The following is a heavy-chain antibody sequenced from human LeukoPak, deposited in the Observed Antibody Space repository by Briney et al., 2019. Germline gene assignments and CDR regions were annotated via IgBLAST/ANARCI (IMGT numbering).Heavy chain of an antibody. D-gene: IGHD6-19*01. CDR2: ISAYNGNT. V-gene: IGHV1-18*01. J-gene: IGHJ4*02. CDR3: ARDARRWYRSGWYDY. CDR1: GYTFTSYG. Sequence: ASVTVSCKASGYTFTSYGISWVRQAPGQGLEWMGCISAYNGNTNYAQKLQGRVTMTTDTSTSTAYMELRSLRSDDTAVYYCARDARRWYRSGWYDYWGQGTLVTVSS.